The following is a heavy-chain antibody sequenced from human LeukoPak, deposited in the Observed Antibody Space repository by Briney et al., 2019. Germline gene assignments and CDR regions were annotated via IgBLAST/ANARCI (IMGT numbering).Heavy chain of an antibody. V-gene: IGHV4-39*02. D-gene: IGHD3-10*01. Sequence: SETLSLTCTVSGGSISSSSYYWGWIRQPPGKGLEWIGSIYYSGSTYYNPSLKSRVTISVDTSKNQFSLKLSSVTAADTAVYYCARDKGTYYYGSGSYYADYWGQGTLVTVSS. CDR3: ARDKGTYYYGSGSYYADY. J-gene: IGHJ4*02. CDR2: IYYSGST. CDR1: GGSISSSSYY.